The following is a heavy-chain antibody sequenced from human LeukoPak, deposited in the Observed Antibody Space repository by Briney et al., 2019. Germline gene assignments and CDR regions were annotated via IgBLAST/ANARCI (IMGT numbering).Heavy chain of an antibody. Sequence: GASVKVSCKASGGTFSGYAISWVRQAPGQGLEWMGRIIPILGIANYAQKFQGRVTITADKSTSTAYMELSSLRSEDTAVYYCANLIAARPLEPYGTLGMDVWGQGTTVTVSS. V-gene: IGHV1-69*04. D-gene: IGHD6-6*01. CDR1: GGTFSGYA. J-gene: IGHJ6*02. CDR2: IIPILGIA. CDR3: ANLIAARPLEPYGTLGMDV.